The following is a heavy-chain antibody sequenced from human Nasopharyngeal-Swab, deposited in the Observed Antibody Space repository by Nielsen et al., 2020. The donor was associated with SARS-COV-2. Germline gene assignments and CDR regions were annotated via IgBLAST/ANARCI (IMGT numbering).Heavy chain of an antibody. CDR3: ARVVKNVACYYYYYGMDV. V-gene: IGHV4-39*07. D-gene: IGHD3-16*02. J-gene: IGHJ6*02. CDR2: IYYSGST. Sequence: WIRQPPGKGLEWIGSIYYSGSTYYNPSLKSRVTISVDTSKNQFSLKLSSVTAADTAVYYCARVVKNVACYYYYYGMDVWGQGTTVTVSS.